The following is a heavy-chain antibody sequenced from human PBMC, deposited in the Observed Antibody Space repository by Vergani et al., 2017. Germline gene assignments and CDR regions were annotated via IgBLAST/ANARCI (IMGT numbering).Heavy chain of an antibody. J-gene: IGHJ3*02. D-gene: IGHD6-19*01. Sequence: QVQLQQWGAGLLKPSETLSLTCAVYGGSFSGYYWSWIRQPPGKGLEWIGEINHSGSTNYNPSLKSRVTISVDTSKNQFSLKLSSVTAADTAVYYCAREWYSSGWDDAFDIWGQGTMVTVSS. CDR1: GGSFSGYY. CDR3: AREWYSSGWDDAFDI. V-gene: IGHV4-34*01. CDR2: INHSGST.